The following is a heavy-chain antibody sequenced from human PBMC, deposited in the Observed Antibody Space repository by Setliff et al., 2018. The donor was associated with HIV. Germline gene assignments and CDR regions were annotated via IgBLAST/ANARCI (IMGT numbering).Heavy chain of an antibody. V-gene: IGHV1-46*01. D-gene: IGHD1-26*01. CDR2: INPSSGDT. J-gene: IGHJ4*02. CDR1: GYSFTNYY. CDR3: ARGGEGMALYPDY. Sequence: GASVKVSCKASGYSFTNYYIHWVRQAPGQGLEWMGVINPSSGDTLYAQNFQGRVTITADESTSTAYMELSSLRSEDTAVYYCARGGEGMALYPDYWGQGTLVTVSS.